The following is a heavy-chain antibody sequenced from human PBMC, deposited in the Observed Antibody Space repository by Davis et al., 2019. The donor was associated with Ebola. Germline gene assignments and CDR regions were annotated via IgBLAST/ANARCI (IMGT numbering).Heavy chain of an antibody. J-gene: IGHJ6*04. D-gene: IGHD3-22*01. V-gene: IGHV3-48*02. Sequence: GGSLRLSCAASGFTFSSYSMNWVRQAPGKGLEWVSYISSSSSTIYYADSVKGRFTISRDNAKNSLYLQMNSLRDEDTAVYYCARRYITMIAATLDVWGKGTTVTVSS. CDR3: ARRYITMIAATLDV. CDR1: GFTFSSYS. CDR2: ISSSSSTI.